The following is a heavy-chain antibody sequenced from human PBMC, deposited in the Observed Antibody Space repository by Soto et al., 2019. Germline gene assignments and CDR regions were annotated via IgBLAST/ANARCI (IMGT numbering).Heavy chain of an antibody. CDR2: IIPIFGTA. J-gene: IGHJ5*02. Sequence: AVKVSCKSSGGTFSSYAISWVRQAPGQGLEWMGGIIPIFGTANYAQKFQGRVTITADESTSTAYMELSSLRSEDTAVYYCARDQTPAVDWVVPWGQGTPVTVS. CDR3: ARDQTPAVDWVVP. CDR1: GGTFSSYA. V-gene: IGHV1-69*13.